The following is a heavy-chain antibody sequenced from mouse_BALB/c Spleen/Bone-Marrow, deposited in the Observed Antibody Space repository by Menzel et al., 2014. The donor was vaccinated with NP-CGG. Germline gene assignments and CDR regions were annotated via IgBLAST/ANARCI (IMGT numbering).Heavy chain of an antibody. J-gene: IGHJ4*01. CDR3: ARDGDYDEGYAMDY. V-gene: IGHV1-54*01. D-gene: IGHD2-4*01. Sequence: VQVVESGAELVRPGTSVKVSCKASGYAFTNYLIGWVKQRPGQGLEWIGVINPGRGGTNYNEKFKGKATLTADKSSSTAYMQLSSLTSDDSAVYFCARDGDYDEGYAMDYWGQGTSVTVSS. CDR2: INPGRGGT. CDR1: GYAFTNYL.